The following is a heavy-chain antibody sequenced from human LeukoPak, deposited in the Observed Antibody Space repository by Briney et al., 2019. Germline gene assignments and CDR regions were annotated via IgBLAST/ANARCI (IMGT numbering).Heavy chain of an antibody. J-gene: IGHJ4*02. CDR2: INAGDGNT. CDR1: GYIFTTYA. CDR3: TAHVWGAYSLDF. Sequence: ASVKVSCKASGYIFTTYAMHWVRQAPGQSLEWMGWINAGDGNTKYSPKFQGRVTITRDTSATTAHMELSSLTSEDTAVYYCTAHVWGAYSLDFWAQGTLVTVSS. D-gene: IGHD3-16*01. V-gene: IGHV1-3*01.